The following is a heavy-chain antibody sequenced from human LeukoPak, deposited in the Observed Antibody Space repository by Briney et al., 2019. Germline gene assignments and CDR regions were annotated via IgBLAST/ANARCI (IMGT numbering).Heavy chain of an antibody. D-gene: IGHD1-26*01. V-gene: IGHV1-69*05. CDR3: ARVFARGGEISGSYYYY. CDR2: IIPMFGTA. Sequence: ASVKVSCKASGGTFSSYAISWVRQAPGQGLEWMGGIIPMFGTANYARKFQGRVTITTEESTSTAYMELSSLGSEDTAMYYCARVFARGGEISGSYYYYWGQGTLVTVSS. CDR1: GGTFSSYA. J-gene: IGHJ4*02.